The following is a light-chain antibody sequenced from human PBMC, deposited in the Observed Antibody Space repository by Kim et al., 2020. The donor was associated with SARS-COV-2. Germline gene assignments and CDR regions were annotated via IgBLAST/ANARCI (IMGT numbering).Light chain of an antibody. J-gene: IGKJ3*01. V-gene: IGKV1-5*01. Sequence: ASVGARVTITCRASQSITTWLAWFQQKPGRAPNVLIYDASTLRSGAPSSFSGSGSGTEFTLTISSLQPDDVGTYYCQQYNSYPFTFGPGNKVDIK. CDR3: QQYNSYPFT. CDR2: DAS. CDR1: QSITTW.